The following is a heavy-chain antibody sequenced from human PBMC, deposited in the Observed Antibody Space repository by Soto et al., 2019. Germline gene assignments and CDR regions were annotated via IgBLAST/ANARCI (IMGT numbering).Heavy chain of an antibody. CDR3: ARNYYDNLTGQYYFDY. CDR1: GYTFTSYG. J-gene: IGHJ4*02. V-gene: IGHV1-18*01. Sequence: GASVKVSCKASGYTFTSYGISWVRQAPGQGLEWMGWISAYNGNTNYAQKLQGRVTMTTDTSTSTAYMELRSLRSDDTAVYYCARNYYDNLTGQYYFDYWGQGTLVTVSS. CDR2: ISAYNGNT. D-gene: IGHD3-9*01.